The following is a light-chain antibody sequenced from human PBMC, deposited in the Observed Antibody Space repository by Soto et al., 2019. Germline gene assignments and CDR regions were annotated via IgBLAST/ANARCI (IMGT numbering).Light chain of an antibody. Sequence: EIVLTQSPGTLSLSPGERATLSCRASQSINSRYLAWYQQKPGQAPRLLIYGASSRATGIPARFSGSGSGTDIPLTLSRLEPEDCPLSSCQQFESSPGFPFGPGTKVDIK. CDR2: GAS. CDR3: QQFESSPGFP. J-gene: IGKJ3*01. V-gene: IGKV3-20*01. CDR1: QSINSRY.